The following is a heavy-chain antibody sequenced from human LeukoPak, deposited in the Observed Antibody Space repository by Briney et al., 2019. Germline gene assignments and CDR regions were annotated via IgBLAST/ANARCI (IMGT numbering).Heavy chain of an antibody. CDR2: IRSKAYGGTT. V-gene: IGHV3-49*04. CDR1: GFTLGDYA. Sequence: GGSLRLSCTASGFTLGDYAMSWVRQAPGKGLEWVGFIRSKAYGGTTEYAASVKGRFNISTDHSKNIAYLQIYSLKTADTAVHYCTLSARETMAPSYYYGMDVWGQGTRSPSP. J-gene: IGHJ6*02. CDR3: TLSARETMAPSYYYGMDV. D-gene: IGHD5-24*01.